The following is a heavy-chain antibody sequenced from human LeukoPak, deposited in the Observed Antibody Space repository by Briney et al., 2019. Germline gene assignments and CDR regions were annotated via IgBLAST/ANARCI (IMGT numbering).Heavy chain of an antibody. J-gene: IGHJ5*02. Sequence: SVNVSCKASGGTFSSYAISWVRQAPGQGLEWMGGIIPIFGTANYAQKFQGRVTITADESTSTAYMELSSLRSEDTAVYYCAREGNGDHNWFDPWGQGTLVTVSS. CDR1: GGTFSSYA. D-gene: IGHD4-17*01. V-gene: IGHV1-69*13. CDR3: AREGNGDHNWFDP. CDR2: IIPIFGTA.